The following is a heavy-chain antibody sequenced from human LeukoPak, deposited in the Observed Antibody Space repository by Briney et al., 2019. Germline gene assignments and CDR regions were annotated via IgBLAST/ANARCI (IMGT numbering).Heavy chain of an antibody. D-gene: IGHD3-10*01. CDR3: ARAPMVRGLMFPFDY. CDR1: GGSFSGYY. Sequence: SETLSLTCAVYGGSFSGYYWSWIRQPAGKGLEWIGRIFSSGSTYYNPSLQSRVTMSIDTSQNHFSLKLSSVTAADTAVYFCARAPMVRGLMFPFDYWGQGTLVAVSS. V-gene: IGHV4-59*10. J-gene: IGHJ4*02. CDR2: IFSSGST.